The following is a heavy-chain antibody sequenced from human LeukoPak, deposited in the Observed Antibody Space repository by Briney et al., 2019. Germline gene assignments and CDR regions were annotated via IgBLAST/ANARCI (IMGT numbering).Heavy chain of an antibody. D-gene: IGHD3-22*01. CDR2: IIPILGVA. V-gene: IGHV1-69*04. CDR3: ARGYDSSGYQDY. Sequence: GSSVKVSCKASGGTFNNYAITWVRQAPGQGLEWMGRIIPILGVATYAQKFQGRVMITADKSTSTAYMELTSQTSEDTAFYYCARGYDSSGYQDYWGQGTLVTVSS. CDR1: GGTFNNYA. J-gene: IGHJ4*02.